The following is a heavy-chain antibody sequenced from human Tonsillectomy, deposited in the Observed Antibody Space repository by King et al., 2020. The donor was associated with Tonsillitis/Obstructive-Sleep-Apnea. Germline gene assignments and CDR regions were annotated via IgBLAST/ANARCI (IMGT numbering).Heavy chain of an antibody. CDR2: IYYSGTT. J-gene: IGHJ6*03. Sequence: VQLQESGPGLVKPSETLSLTCTVSDGSISSYYWSWVRQPPGKGLEWIGYIYYSGTTKYNPSLKSRVTISVDTSKNQFSLKLRSVTAADTAVYYCARTKLVYGDYEFTYYMDAWGKGTTVTVSS. V-gene: IGHV4-59*01. CDR1: DGSISSYY. D-gene: IGHD4-17*01. CDR3: ARTKLVYGDYEFTYYMDA.